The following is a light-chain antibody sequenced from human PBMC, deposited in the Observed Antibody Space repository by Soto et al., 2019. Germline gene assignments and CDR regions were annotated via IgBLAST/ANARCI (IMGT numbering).Light chain of an antibody. V-gene: IGLV2-14*01. J-gene: IGLJ1*01. CDR2: SVS. CDR3: ISYTVSRSYV. CDR1: SSDIGTYDH. Sequence: QSALTQPASVSGSPGQSITISYSGTSSDIGTYDHVAWFQQFPGKTPKPMIYSVSNRPSGVSYRFSGSKSGNTASLTISGLQAEDEADYYCISYTVSRSYVFGTGTKSPS.